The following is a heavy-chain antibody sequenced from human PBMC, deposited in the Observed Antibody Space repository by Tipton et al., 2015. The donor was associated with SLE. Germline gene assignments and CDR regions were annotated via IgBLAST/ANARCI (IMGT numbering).Heavy chain of an antibody. CDR2: IYYSGGT. V-gene: IGHV4-59*01. J-gene: IGHJ3*02. CDR3: ARDRGGGPTPDAFDI. Sequence: TLSLTCTVSGGSISSYYWSWIRQPPGKGLEWIGYIYYSGGTNYNPSLKSRVTISVGTSTNQISLKLSAVTDADTAVFYCARDRGGGPTPDAFDIWGQGTMVTVSS. D-gene: IGHD3-10*01. CDR1: GGSISSYY.